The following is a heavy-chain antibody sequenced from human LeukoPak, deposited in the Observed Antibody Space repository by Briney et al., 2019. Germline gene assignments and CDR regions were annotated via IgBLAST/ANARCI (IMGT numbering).Heavy chain of an antibody. D-gene: IGHD5-18*01. CDR2: INPNSGGT. Sequence: ASVKVSCKASGYTFTGYYMHWVRQAPGQGLEWMGWINPNSGGTNYAQKFQGWVTMTRDTSISTAYMELSRLRSDDTAVYYCARGFCGYSYGPDDYWGQGTLVTVSS. CDR1: GYTFTGYY. CDR3: ARGFCGYSYGPDDY. J-gene: IGHJ4*02. V-gene: IGHV1-2*04.